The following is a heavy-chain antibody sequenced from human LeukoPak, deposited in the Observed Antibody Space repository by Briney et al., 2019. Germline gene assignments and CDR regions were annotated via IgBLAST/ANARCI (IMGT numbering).Heavy chain of an antibody. D-gene: IGHD4-17*01. J-gene: IGHJ3*02. V-gene: IGHV3-9*01. Sequence: GGSLRLSCAASGFTFDDYAMPWVRQAPGKGLEWVSGISWNSGSIGYADSVKGRFTISRDNAKNSLYLQMNSLRAEDTALYYCAKSHTVRASFDIWGQGTMVTVSS. CDR1: GFTFDDYA. CDR2: ISWNSGSI. CDR3: AKSHTVRASFDI.